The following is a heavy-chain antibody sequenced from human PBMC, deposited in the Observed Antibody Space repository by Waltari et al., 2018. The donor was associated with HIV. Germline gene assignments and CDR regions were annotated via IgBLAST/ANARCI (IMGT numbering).Heavy chain of an antibody. V-gene: IGHV3-11*01. CDR1: GFIFNDFY. D-gene: IGHD6-19*01. CDR2: SSRSGNFI. Sequence: QVQLVESGGGLVKPGGSLRLSCAASGFIFNDFYMSWIRRAPGMGLEWLSYSSRSGNFIYYADSVRGRFTISRDNAKNSLYLQMDSRRAEDTAVYYCARGGSGWYREAAEIDYWGQGSLVTVSS. J-gene: IGHJ4*02. CDR3: ARGGSGWYREAAEIDY.